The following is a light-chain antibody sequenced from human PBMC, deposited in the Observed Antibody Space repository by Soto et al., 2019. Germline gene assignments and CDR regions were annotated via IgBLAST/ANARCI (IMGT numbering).Light chain of an antibody. CDR3: QQYGSSPLT. V-gene: IGKV3-20*01. CDR2: GAS. Sequence: EIVLTQSPGTLSLSPGERATLSCRASQSVDSSHLAWYQHRPGRAPRLLVYGASRRATGVPDRFSGSGSGTHFTLTISRLEPEDFAVYYCQQYGSSPLTFGGGTKVDIK. J-gene: IGKJ4*01. CDR1: QSVDSSH.